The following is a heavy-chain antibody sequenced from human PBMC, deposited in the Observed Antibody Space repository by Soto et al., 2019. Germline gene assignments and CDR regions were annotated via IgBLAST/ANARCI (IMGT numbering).Heavy chain of an antibody. D-gene: IGHD3-22*01. CDR1: GGPVSGDDLY. Sequence: SETLSLTGVLSGGPVSGDDLYWSWIRHLPGKGLEWIANVYHTGTTYYNPSLKSRVSMSVDTSQNQFSLILASVTAADTAVYYCARALVTDYNSRDYHYYFAMDVWGQGTSVT. CDR2: VYHTGTT. V-gene: IGHV4-31*02. J-gene: IGHJ6*02. CDR3: ARALVTDYNSRDYHYYFAMDV.